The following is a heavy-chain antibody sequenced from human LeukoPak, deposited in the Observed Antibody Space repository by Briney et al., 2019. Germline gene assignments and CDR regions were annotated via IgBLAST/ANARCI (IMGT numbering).Heavy chain of an antibody. V-gene: IGHV4-59*01. Sequence: SETLSLTCTVSGGSISSYYWSWIRQPAGKGLEWIGYIYYSGSTNYNPSLKSRVTISVDTSKNQFSLKLSSVTAADTAVYYCARVVERAAGLYYYYGMDVWGQGTTVTVSS. CDR3: ARVVERAAGLYYYYGMDV. J-gene: IGHJ6*02. CDR1: GGSISSYY. CDR2: IYYSGST. D-gene: IGHD6-13*01.